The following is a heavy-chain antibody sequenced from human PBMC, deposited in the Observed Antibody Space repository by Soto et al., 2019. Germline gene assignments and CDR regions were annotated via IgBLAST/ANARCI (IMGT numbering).Heavy chain of an antibody. V-gene: IGHV3-23*01. Sequence: EVQLLESGGGLVQPGGSLRLSCAASGFTFRSYAMSWVRQAPGKGLEWVSAISGSGGSTYYADSVKGRFTSSRDNSKNPLYLKMNSLRAEDTAGYYCARDLDVGGIAVAGRVPGWGQGTLVTVSS. J-gene: IGHJ4*02. D-gene: IGHD6-19*01. CDR1: GFTFRSYA. CDR2: ISGSGGST. CDR3: ARDLDVGGIAVAGRVPG.